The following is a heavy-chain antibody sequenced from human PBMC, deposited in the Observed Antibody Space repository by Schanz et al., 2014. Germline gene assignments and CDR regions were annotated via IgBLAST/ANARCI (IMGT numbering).Heavy chain of an antibody. D-gene: IGHD2-8*02. CDR1: GYTFISYF. CDR2: INPTGGST. J-gene: IGHJ4*02. CDR3: ARGLVRYFAY. V-gene: IGHV1-46*01. Sequence: QVQLVQSGAEVKKPGASVKVSCKASGYTFISYFIHWVRQAPGQGLEWMGIINPTGGSTSYAQRFQGRVTVTRDTSISTAYMELSRLRSDDTAVYYCARGLVRYFAYWGQGTLVTVSS.